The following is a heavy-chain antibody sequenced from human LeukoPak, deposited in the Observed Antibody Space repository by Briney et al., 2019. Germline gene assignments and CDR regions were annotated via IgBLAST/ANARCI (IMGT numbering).Heavy chain of an antibody. CDR1: GYTFTSYD. V-gene: IGHV1-69*13. D-gene: IGHD6-13*01. CDR3: ARGYSSSWYFDY. CDR2: IIPIFGTA. Sequence: SVKVSCKASGYTFTSYDINWVRQATGQGLEWMGGIIPIFGTANYAQKFQGRVTVTADESTSTAYMELSSLRSEDTAVYYCARGYSSSWYFDYWGQGTLVTVSS. J-gene: IGHJ4*02.